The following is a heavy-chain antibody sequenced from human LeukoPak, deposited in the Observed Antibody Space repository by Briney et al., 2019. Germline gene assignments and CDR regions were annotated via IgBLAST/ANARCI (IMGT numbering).Heavy chain of an antibody. CDR1: GYNFTNFW. D-gene: IGHD3-10*01. Sequence: GESLKISCKGSGYNFTNFWIGWVRQMPGKGLEWMGIISPGDSDTRYSPSFQGQVTISADKSFTTAYLQWTSLEASDTAMYYCARLWGSGSYNIGVYYFDYWGRGTLVTVSS. V-gene: IGHV5-51*01. CDR2: ISPGDSDT. J-gene: IGHJ4*02. CDR3: ARLWGSGSYNIGVYYFDY.